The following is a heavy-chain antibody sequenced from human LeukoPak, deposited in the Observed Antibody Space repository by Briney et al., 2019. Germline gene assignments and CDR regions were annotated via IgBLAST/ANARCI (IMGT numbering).Heavy chain of an antibody. J-gene: IGHJ4*02. D-gene: IGHD6-13*01. CDR2: INPNSGGT. CDR1: GYTFTGYY. CDR3: ARDSKQQLVGGDY. Sequence: GASVKVSCKASGYTFTGYYMHWVRQAPGQGLEWMGRINPNSGGTNYAQEFQGRVTMTRDTSISTAYMELSRLRSDDTAVYYCARDSKQQLVGGDYWGQGTLVTVSS. V-gene: IGHV1-2*06.